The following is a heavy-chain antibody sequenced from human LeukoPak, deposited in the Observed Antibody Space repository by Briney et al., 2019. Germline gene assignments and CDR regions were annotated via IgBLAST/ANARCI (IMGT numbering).Heavy chain of an antibody. Sequence: SETLSLTCTVSGGSISSGGYYWSWIRQPPGKGLEWIGYIYTSGSTNYNPSLKSRVTISVDTSKNQFSLKLSSVTAADTAVYYCSRQGCELRRAFDIWGQGTMVTVSS. V-gene: IGHV4-61*08. CDR2: IYTSGST. D-gene: IGHD1-26*01. CDR3: SRQGCELRRAFDI. CDR1: GGSISSGGYY. J-gene: IGHJ3*02.